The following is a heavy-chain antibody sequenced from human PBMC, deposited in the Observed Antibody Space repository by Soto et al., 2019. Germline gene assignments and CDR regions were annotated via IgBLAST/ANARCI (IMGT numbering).Heavy chain of an antibody. J-gene: IGHJ4*02. CDR1: GFTFSSYG. D-gene: IGHD3-22*01. Sequence: QVQLVESGGGVVQPGMSLRLSCAASGFTFSSYGMHWVRQAPGKGLEWVAGIAYDGNNRYYADSVKGRFTFSRDNSKNTRYLQMNSLRAEDTAVYYGAKTTDRSGYYSRFDYWGQGTLVTVSS. CDR3: AKTTDRSGYYSRFDY. CDR2: IAYDGNNR. V-gene: IGHV3-30*18.